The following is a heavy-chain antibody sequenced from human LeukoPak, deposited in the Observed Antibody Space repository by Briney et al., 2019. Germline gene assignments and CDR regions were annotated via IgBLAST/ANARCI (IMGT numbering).Heavy chain of an antibody. D-gene: IGHD6-13*01. J-gene: IGHJ3*02. Sequence: SETLSLTCTVSGGSISSHYWSWIRQPPGKGLEWIGYMYHSGSTNYNPSLKSRVTISVDTSKNQFSLKLSSVTAADTAVYYCARHSAHSSTNDAFDIWGQGTMVTVSS. V-gene: IGHV4-59*11. CDR3: ARHSAHSSTNDAFDI. CDR1: GGSISSHY. CDR2: MYHSGST.